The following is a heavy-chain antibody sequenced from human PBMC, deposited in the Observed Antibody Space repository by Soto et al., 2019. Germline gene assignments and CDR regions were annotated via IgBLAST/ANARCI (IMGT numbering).Heavy chain of an antibody. Sequence: GGSLRLSCAASGFTFGTYAMNWVRQAPGKGLEWVSGITGSGGSTYYADSAKGRFTISRDNSKNTLYLQMNSLRADDTAVYYCAKDRSVDTRDWFDPWGQGTLVTVSS. CDR2: ITGSGGST. CDR1: GFTFGTYA. V-gene: IGHV3-23*01. J-gene: IGHJ5*02. CDR3: AKDRSVDTRDWFDP. D-gene: IGHD5-18*01.